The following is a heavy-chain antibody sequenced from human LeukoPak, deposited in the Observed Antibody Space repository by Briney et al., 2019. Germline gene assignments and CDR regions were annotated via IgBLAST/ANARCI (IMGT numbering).Heavy chain of an antibody. V-gene: IGHV1-2*02. D-gene: IGHD5-24*01. J-gene: IGHJ4*02. CDR1: GYTFTGYY. Sequence: GASVKVSCKASGYTFTGYYMHWVRQAPGQGLEWMAWINPNSGGTNYAQKFQGRVTMTRDTSISTAYMELSRLRSDDTAVYYCARGKRARWLQAYYFDYWGQGTLVTVSS. CDR2: INPNSGGT. CDR3: ARGKRARWLQAYYFDY.